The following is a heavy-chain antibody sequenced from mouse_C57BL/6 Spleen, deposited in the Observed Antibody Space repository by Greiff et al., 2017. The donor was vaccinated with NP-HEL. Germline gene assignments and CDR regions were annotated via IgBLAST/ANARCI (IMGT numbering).Heavy chain of an antibody. Sequence: EVQLQQSGPELVKPGASVKISCKASGYTFTDYYMNWVKQSHGKSLEWIGDINPNNGGTSYNQKFKGKATLTVDKSSSTAYMELRSLTSEDSAVYYCARLGSNYDYWGQGTTLTVSS. V-gene: IGHV1-26*01. J-gene: IGHJ2*01. D-gene: IGHD2-5*01. CDR3: ARLGSNYDY. CDR1: GYTFTDYY. CDR2: INPNNGGT.